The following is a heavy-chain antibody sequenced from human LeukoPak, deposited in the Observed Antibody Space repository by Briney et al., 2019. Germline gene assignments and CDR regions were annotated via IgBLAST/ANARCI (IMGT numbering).Heavy chain of an antibody. CDR2: ISAYNGNT. V-gene: IGHV1-18*01. J-gene: IGHJ4*02. CDR3: ARVTYYYASSGYYPPDY. Sequence: GASVKVSCKASGDTFTSYGISWVRQAPGQGLEWMGWISAYNGNTNYAQKLQGRVTMTTDTSTSTAYMELRSLRSDDTAVYYCARVTYYYASSGYYPPDYWRQGTLVTVSS. D-gene: IGHD3-22*01. CDR1: GDTFTSYG.